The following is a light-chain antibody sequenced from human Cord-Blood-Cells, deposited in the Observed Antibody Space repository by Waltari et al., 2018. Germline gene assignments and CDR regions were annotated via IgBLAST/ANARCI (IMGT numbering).Light chain of an antibody. CDR3: QSADSSGTWV. CDR1: ALPKQY. CDR2: KDR. J-gene: IGLJ3*02. Sequence: SYELTQPPSVSVSPGQTARITCSGDALPKQYAYWYQQKQGQAPVLVIYKDRERPSGIPERFSGSSSGTTVTLTISGVQAEDEADYYCQSADSSGTWVFGGGTKLTVL. V-gene: IGLV3-25*03.